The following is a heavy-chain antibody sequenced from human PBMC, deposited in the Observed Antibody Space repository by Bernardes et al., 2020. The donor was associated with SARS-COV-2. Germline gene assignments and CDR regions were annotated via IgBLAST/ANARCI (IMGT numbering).Heavy chain of an antibody. V-gene: IGHV4-59*12. CDR1: GDSLSNSF. CDR2: ISYSGSS. D-gene: IGHD3-16*02. CDR3: ARGTVIPFDP. Sequence: SETLSLTCGVSGDSLSNSFWSWIRQSPGRGLEWIGSISYSGSSDYNPSLKSRVTISVDTSKSQFSLDLRSVTAADTAVYFCARGTVIPFDPWGQGTLVTVSS. J-gene: IGHJ5*02.